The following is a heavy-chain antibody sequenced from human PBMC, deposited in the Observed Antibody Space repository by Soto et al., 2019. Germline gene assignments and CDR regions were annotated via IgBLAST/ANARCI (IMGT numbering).Heavy chain of an antibody. CDR3: ERAGSSTADWIDP. V-gene: IGHV4-31*03. CDR1: GDAIYIGGYY. CDR2: IYHTGKT. J-gene: IGHJ5*02. Sequence: LSLTCTVSGDAIYIGGYYWTWIRQHPGKGLEWIGYIYHTGKTYYNPSLESRVTMSVDTSKNQFSLKLASVTAADTAVYYFERAGSSTADWIDPWGQGTLVTVSS. D-gene: IGHD6-13*01.